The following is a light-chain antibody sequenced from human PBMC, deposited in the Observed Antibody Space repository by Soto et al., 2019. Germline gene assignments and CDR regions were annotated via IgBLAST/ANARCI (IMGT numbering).Light chain of an antibody. V-gene: IGKV3-15*01. J-gene: IGKJ1*01. Sequence: EIVMTQSPATLSVSQRERATLSCRASQSVSSNLAWYQQKPGQAPRLLIYGASTRATGIPARFSGSGSGTEFTLTISSRQSEDFAGYYCQQYNNWPLTFGQGTKVDI. CDR2: GAS. CDR1: QSVSSN. CDR3: QQYNNWPLT.